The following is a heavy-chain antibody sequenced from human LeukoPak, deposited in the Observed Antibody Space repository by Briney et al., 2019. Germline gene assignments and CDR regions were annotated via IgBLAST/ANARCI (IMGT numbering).Heavy chain of an antibody. CDR3: TRLMRRVVPAASDY. CDR1: EFTFSNYW. D-gene: IGHD2-2*01. CDR2: VKQDGSEK. Sequence: GGSLRLSCEASEFTFSNYWMSWVRQAPGKGLEWVANVKQDGSEKYYVDSVKGRFTISRDNAKNSLYLQMNSLKTEDTAVYYCTRLMRRVVPAASDYWGQGTLVTVSS. J-gene: IGHJ4*02. V-gene: IGHV3-7*03.